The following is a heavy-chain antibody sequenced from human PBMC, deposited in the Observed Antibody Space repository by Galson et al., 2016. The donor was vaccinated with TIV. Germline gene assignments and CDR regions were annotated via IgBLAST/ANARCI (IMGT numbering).Heavy chain of an antibody. V-gene: IGHV3-30-3*01. D-gene: IGHD3-3*01. J-gene: IGHJ4*02. CDR1: GFTFSNYA. CDR3: ARSLRYYDFWSGYS. Sequence: SLRLSCAASGFTFSNYAMHWVRQAPGQGLEWVAIISDDGDNKYYADSLEGRFTISRDNTKNTVYLQMNSLRSEETAMYYCARSLRYYDFWSGYSGGQGTLVTVSS. CDR2: ISDDGDNK.